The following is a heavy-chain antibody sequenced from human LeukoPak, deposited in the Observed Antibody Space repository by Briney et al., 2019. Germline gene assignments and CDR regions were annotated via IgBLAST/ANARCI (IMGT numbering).Heavy chain of an antibody. CDR2: ISGSGGST. J-gene: IGHJ4*02. V-gene: IGHV3-23*01. D-gene: IGHD5-12*01. Sequence: GGSLRLSRAASGFTFSSYAMSWVRQAPGKGLEWVSTISGSGGSTYYADSVKGRFTISRDYSKNTLYLQMNSLRAEDTAVYYCAREKSSGYDFDYWGQGTLVTVSS. CDR3: AREKSSGYDFDY. CDR1: GFTFSSYA.